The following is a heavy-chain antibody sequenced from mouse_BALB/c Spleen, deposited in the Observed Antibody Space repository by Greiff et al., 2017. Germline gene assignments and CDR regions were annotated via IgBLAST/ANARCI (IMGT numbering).Heavy chain of an antibody. J-gene: IGHJ2*01. CDR1: GYSITSDYA. CDR2: ISYSGST. CDR3: ARRYYDYDARYYFDY. D-gene: IGHD2-4*01. V-gene: IGHV3-2*02. Sequence: EVQLQQSGPGLVKPSQSLSLTCTVTGYSITSDYAWNWIRQFPGNKLEWMGYISYSGSTSYNPSLKSRISITRDTSKNQFFLQLNSVTTEDTATYYCARRYYDYDARYYFDYWGQGTTLTVSS.